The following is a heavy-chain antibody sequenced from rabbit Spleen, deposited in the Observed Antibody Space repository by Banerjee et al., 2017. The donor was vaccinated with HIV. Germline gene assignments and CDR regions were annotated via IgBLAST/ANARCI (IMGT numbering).Heavy chain of an antibody. D-gene: IGHD1-1*01. CDR1: GFFFSSSYR. Sequence: QEQLVESGGGLVQPEGSLTLTCKASGFFFSSSYRVCWVRQAPGKGLEWVACANAATGKPVYATWAKGRFTISRTSSTTVTLQMTSVTAADTATYFCARDLVGVIGWNFCLWGQGTLVTVS. CDR3: ARDLVGVIGWNFCL. J-gene: IGHJ3*01. CDR2: ANAATGKP. V-gene: IGHV1S45*01.